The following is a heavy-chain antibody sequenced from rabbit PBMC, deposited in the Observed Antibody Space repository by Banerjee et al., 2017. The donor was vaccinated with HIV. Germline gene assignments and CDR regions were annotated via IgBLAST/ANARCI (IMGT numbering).Heavy chain of an antibody. CDR2: IYVGSSGST. CDR1: GFSFSSGYY. J-gene: IGHJ4*01. D-gene: IGHD8-1*01. Sequence: QEQLEESGGDLVKPGASLTLTCKASGFSFSSGYYMCWVRQAPGKGLEWIACIYVGSSGSTYYASWANGRFTISKTSSTTVTLQMTSLTAADTATYFCARRDTEYIYTNLWGPGTLVTVS. V-gene: IGHV1S45*01. CDR3: ARRDTEYIYTNL.